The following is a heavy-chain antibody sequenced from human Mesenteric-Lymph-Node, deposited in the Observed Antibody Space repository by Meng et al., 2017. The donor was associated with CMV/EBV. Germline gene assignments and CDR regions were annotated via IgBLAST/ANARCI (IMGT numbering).Heavy chain of an antibody. J-gene: IGHJ4*02. CDR3: ARHQRWLKSEGGFNY. CDR1: GGSFSGYY. CDR2: INHSGST. Sequence: QVQLQQWGAGLLKPSDTLSLPCAGYGGSFSGYYWSWIRQPPGKGLEWIGEINHSGSTNYNPSLKSRVTISVDTSKNQFSLKLSSVTAADTAVYYCARHQRWLKSEGGFNYWGQGTLVTVSS. V-gene: IGHV4-34*01. D-gene: IGHD4-23*01.